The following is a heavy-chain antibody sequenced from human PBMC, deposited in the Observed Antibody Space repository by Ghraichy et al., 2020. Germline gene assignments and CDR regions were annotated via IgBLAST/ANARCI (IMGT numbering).Heavy chain of an antibody. J-gene: IGHJ5*02. D-gene: IGHD1-1*01. Sequence: SETLSLTCTVSSGSISNHYYYWNWIRQQPGKGLEWIGYIYSSGSTYYNPSLKSRVTISVDTSKNQFSLHLSSVTAADTAVYYCAKDERGALISWGQGSLVSVSS. CDR2: IYSSGST. V-gene: IGHV4-31*03. CDR3: AKDERGALIS. CDR1: SGSISNHYYY.